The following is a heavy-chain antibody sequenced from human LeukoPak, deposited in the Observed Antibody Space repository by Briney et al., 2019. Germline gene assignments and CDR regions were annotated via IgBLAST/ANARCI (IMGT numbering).Heavy chain of an antibody. V-gene: IGHV3-21*01. CDR1: GFTFSSYS. CDR3: ARSVADGAFDI. Sequence: VVSLRLSCAASGFTFSSYSMNWVRRAPGEGLEWVSSISSSSSYIYYADSVKGRFTISRDDAKNSLYQQMNSLRAEDTAVYYCARSVADGAFDIWGQGTIVTVSS. CDR2: ISSSSSYI. D-gene: IGHD6-19*01. J-gene: IGHJ3*02.